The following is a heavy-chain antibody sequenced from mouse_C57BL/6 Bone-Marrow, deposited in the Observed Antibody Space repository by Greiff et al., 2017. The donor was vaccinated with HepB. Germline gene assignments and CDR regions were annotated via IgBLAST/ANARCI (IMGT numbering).Heavy chain of an antibody. Sequence: EVKLVESGGGLVKPGGSLKLSCAASGFTFSSYAMSWVRQTPEKRLEWVATISDGGSYTYYPDNVKGRFTISRDNAKNNLYLQMSHLKSEDTAMYYCAWGYGNYYLDYRGQGTTLTVSS. CDR2: ISDGGSYT. J-gene: IGHJ2*01. CDR3: AWGYGNYYLDY. CDR1: GFTFSSYA. V-gene: IGHV5-4*03. D-gene: IGHD2-1*01.